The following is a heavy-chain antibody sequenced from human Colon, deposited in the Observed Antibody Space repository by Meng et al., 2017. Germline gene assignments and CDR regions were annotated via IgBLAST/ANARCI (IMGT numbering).Heavy chain of an antibody. CDR2: IDHFGIS. CDR1: GGSFSGFY. D-gene: IGHD4-17*01. V-gene: IGHV4-34*02. CDR3: AAGLRHGDWFDP. J-gene: IGHJ5*02. Sequence: QVQSQQGGAGLLKPSETLSLTCAVAGGSFSGFYWSWSRQPPGKGLEWIGEIDHFGISNYNSSLKGRLTMSVDTSKKQISLTLTSVTAADTAVYYCAAGLRHGDWFDPWGPGTLVTVSS.